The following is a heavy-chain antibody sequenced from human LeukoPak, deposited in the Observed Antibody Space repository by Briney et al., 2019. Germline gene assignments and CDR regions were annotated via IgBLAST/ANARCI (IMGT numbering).Heavy chain of an antibody. J-gene: IGHJ5*02. Sequence: PGGSLRLFCAASGFTFSSYEMDWVRQAPGKGLEWVSYISSSGSTIYYADSVKGRFTISRDNAKNSLYLQMNSLRAEDTAVYYCARDSGARRLYNWFDPWGQGTLVTVSS. CDR1: GFTFSSYE. CDR2: ISSSGSTI. CDR3: ARDSGARRLYNWFDP. V-gene: IGHV3-48*03. D-gene: IGHD3-10*01.